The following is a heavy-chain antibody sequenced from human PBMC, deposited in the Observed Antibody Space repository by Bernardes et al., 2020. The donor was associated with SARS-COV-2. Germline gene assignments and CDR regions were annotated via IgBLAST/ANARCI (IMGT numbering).Heavy chain of an antibody. V-gene: IGHV3-43*01. CDR2: VSWDGSTT. Sequence: GGSLRLSCAASGFTFEDYTMHWVRQVPGKGLEWVSLVSWDGSTTNYEDSVKGRFIISRDSSRNTVHLQMDSLRKEDTALYYCATERQSLTVFGVGHDAFDFWGQGTMVTVSS. J-gene: IGHJ3*01. CDR3: ATERQSLTVFGVGHDAFDF. D-gene: IGHD3-3*01. CDR1: GFTFEDYT.